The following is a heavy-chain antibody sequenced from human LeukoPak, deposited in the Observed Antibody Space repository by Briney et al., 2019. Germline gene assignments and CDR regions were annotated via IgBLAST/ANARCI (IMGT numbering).Heavy chain of an antibody. J-gene: IGHJ6*03. D-gene: IGHD2-2*01. CDR1: GFSFSTFD. V-gene: IGHV3-48*03. CDR2: ISNSGTTI. Sequence: GSLRLSCAASGFSFSTFDMNWVRQAPGKGREGVSYISNSGTTIYYADSVKGRFTISRDNAKNSLYLQMNSLRGEDTAVYYCARDGAVPAAPGYYYYMDVWGKGTTVTVSS. CDR3: ARDGAVPAAPGYYYYMDV.